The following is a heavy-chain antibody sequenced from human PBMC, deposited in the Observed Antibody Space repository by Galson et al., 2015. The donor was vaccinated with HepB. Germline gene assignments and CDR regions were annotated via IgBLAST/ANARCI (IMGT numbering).Heavy chain of an antibody. J-gene: IGHJ3*02. D-gene: IGHD2-15*01. CDR3: ARDMSIVVVAATGDAFDI. CDR2: ISAYNGNT. V-gene: IGHV1-18*04. Sequence: SVKVSCKASGYTFTSYGISWVRQAPGQGLEWMGWISAYNGNTNYAQKLQGRVTMTTDTSTSTAYMELRSLRSDDTAVYYCARDMSIVVVAATGDAFDIWGQGTMVTVSS. CDR1: GYTFTSYG.